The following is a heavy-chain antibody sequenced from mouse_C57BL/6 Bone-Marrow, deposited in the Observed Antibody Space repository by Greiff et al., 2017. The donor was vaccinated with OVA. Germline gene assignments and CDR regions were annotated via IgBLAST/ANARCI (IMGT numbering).Heavy chain of an antibody. V-gene: IGHV1-75*01. J-gene: IGHJ2*01. CDR1: GYTFTDYY. CDR3: ARSNYYNWDYVDY. CDR2: IFPGSGST. D-gene: IGHD2-12*01. Sequence: VQLQHSGAELARPGASVKISCKASGYTFTDYYINWVKQRPGQGLEWIGWIFPGSGSTYYNEKFKGKATITVDKSSSTAYMFLSSLTSEDSAVYFCARSNYYNWDYVDYWGQSTALTVSS.